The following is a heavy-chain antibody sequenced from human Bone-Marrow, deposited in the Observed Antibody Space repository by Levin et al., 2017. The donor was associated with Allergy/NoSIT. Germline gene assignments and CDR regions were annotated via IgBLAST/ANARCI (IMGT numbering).Heavy chain of an antibody. V-gene: IGHV3-30-3*01. J-gene: IGHJ6*03. CDR3: AREMVLYYYYYYMDV. Sequence: GGSLRLSCAASGFTFSSYAMHWVRQAPGKGLEWVAVISYDGSNKYYADSVKGRFTISRDNSKNTLYLQMNSLRAEDTAVYYCAREMVLYYYYYYMDVWGKGTTVTVSS. CDR1: GFTFSSYA. D-gene: IGHD3-10*01. CDR2: ISYDGSNK.